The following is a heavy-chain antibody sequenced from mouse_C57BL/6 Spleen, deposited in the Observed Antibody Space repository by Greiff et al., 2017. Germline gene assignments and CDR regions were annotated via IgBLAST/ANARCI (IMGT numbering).Heavy chain of an antibody. Sequence: VQLQQPGAELVRPGTSVKLSCKASGYTFTSYWLHWVKQRPGQGLEWIGVIDPSDSYTTSHQKFKGKATLTVDTSSSTAYMQLSILTSEDSAVYYCARGGLRGYYSMDYWGQGTSVTVSS. CDR3: ARGGLRGYYSMDY. J-gene: IGHJ4*01. CDR2: IDPSDSYT. V-gene: IGHV1-59*01. CDR1: GYTFTSYW.